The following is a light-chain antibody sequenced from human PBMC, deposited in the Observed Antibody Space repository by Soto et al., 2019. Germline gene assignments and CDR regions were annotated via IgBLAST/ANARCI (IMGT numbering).Light chain of an antibody. V-gene: IGLV2-14*01. CDR2: DVS. CDR1: SSDIGAYKY. J-gene: IGLJ2*01. CDR3: SSFTSSSTQV. Sequence: QSALTQPASVSGSPGQSITISCAGTSSDIGAYKYVSWYQQHPGKAPTLVIYDVSNRPSGVSNRFSGSKSGNTASLTISGLQPEDEAVYYCSSFTSSSTQVFGGGTKLTVL.